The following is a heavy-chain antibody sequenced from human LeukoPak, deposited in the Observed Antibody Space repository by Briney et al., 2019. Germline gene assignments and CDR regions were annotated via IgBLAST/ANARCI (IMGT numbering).Heavy chain of an antibody. Sequence: GGSLRLSCAASGFIFSDYYMNWIRQAPGKGLEWVSYISGSSSNTIYYADSVKGRFTISRDNAKNSLYLQMNSLRAEDTAVYYCAREREPVTTEFDYWGQGTLVTVPS. D-gene: IGHD4-17*01. J-gene: IGHJ4*02. CDR2: ISGSSSNTI. V-gene: IGHV3-11*01. CDR1: GFIFSDYY. CDR3: AREREPVTTEFDY.